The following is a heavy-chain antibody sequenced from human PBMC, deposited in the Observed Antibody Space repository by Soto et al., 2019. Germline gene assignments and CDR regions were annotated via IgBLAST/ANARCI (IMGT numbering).Heavy chain of an antibody. Sequence: PGGSLRLSCAASGFTFRNYWMSWVRQAPRKGLEWVANIKQDGSEKYYVDSVKGRFTISRDNAKNSLYLQMNSLRAEDTAVYYCAKELWVSSWYEYNYYYGIDVRGQGTTVTVSS. D-gene: IGHD6-13*01. V-gene: IGHV3-7*03. CDR1: GFTFRNYW. CDR3: AKELWVSSWYEYNYYYGIDV. J-gene: IGHJ6*02. CDR2: IKQDGSEK.